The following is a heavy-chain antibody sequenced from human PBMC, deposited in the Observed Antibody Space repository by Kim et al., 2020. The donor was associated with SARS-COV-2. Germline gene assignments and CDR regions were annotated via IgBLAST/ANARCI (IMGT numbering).Heavy chain of an antibody. J-gene: IGHJ4*02. D-gene: IGHD3-10*01. CDR2: TYYRSKWFN. Sequence: LALICAISGDIVSGCCAAWNWMRQSPSRGLEWLGRTYYRSKWFNDYATSVKSRISINPDTSKNQFSLQVNSVTPEDPAVYYCAREGESTFDYWGQGT. CDR3: AREGESTFDY. V-gene: IGHV6-1*01. CDR1: GDIVSGCCAA.